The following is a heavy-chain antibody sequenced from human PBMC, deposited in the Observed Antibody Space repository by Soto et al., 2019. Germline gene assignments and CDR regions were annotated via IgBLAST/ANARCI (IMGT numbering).Heavy chain of an antibody. CDR1: GGTFSSYA. V-gene: IGHV1-69*13. D-gene: IGHD1-7*01. CDR3: ARGKYNSNYVPPYYYGMDV. Sequence: SVKVSCKASGGTFSSYAISWVRQAPGQGLEWMGGIITIFGTANYAQKFQGRVTITADESTSTAYMELSSLRSEDTAVYYCARGKYNSNYVPPYYYGMDVWGQGTTLTVSS. CDR2: IITIFGTA. J-gene: IGHJ6*02.